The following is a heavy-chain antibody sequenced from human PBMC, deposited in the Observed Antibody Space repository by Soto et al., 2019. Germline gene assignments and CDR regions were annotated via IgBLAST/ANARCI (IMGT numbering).Heavy chain of an antibody. CDR3: TREQPTAIRGGNYYSYGMDV. Sequence: EVQLLESGGGLVQPGGSLRLSCAASGFTFSSYAMSWVRQAPGKGLEWVSAISGSGGSSTSYADSVMGRFTISRDNAMNTLYLQMNSLRVEDTAVYFCTREQPTAIRGGNYYSYGMDVWGQGTTVTVSS. D-gene: IGHD2-2*02. CDR2: ISGSGGSST. J-gene: IGHJ6*02. V-gene: IGHV3-23*01. CDR1: GFTFSSYA.